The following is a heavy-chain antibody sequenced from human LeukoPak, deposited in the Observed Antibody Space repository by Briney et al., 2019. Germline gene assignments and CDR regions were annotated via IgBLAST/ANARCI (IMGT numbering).Heavy chain of an antibody. CDR1: GGSISSSSYY. CDR3: ARAEDPYYYYMNV. J-gene: IGHJ6*03. Sequence: SETLSLTCTVSGGSISSSSYYWGWIRQPPGKGLEWIGSIYYSGSTYYNPSLKSRVTISVDTSKNQFSLKLSSVTAADTAVYYCARAEDPYYYYMNVWGKGTTVTVSS. CDR2: IYYSGST. V-gene: IGHV4-39*01.